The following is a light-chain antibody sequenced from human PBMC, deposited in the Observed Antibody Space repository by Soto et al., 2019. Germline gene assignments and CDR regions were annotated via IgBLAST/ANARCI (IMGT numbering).Light chain of an antibody. CDR2: DAS. V-gene: IGKV3-11*01. Sequence: EIVLTQSPATLSLSPGERATLSCRASQSVSSYLAWYQQKPGKAPRLLIYDASNRATGIPARFSGSGSGTDFTLTISSLEPEDFAVHYCQQRSNWPLTFGGGTKVEIK. J-gene: IGKJ4*01. CDR3: QQRSNWPLT. CDR1: QSVSSY.